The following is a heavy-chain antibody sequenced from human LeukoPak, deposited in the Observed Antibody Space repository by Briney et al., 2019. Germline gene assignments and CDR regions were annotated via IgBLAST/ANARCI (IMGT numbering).Heavy chain of an antibody. D-gene: IGHD3-10*01. Sequence: GGSLRLSCAASGFTFSDYYMSWIRQAPGKGLEWVSYISSSGSTIYYADSVKGRFTISRDNAKNSLYLQMNSLRAEDTAVYYCVRDRAGGSGIMAYDYWGQGTLVTVSS. V-gene: IGHV3-11*04. CDR3: VRDRAGGSGIMAYDY. CDR2: ISSSGSTI. CDR1: GFTFSDYY. J-gene: IGHJ4*02.